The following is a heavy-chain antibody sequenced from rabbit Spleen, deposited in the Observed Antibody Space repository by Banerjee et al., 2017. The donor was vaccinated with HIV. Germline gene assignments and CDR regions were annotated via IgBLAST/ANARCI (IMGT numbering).Heavy chain of an antibody. CDR3: ARYSGSSGDAHDL. CDR1: GFSFSSGVW. D-gene: IGHD1-1*01. V-gene: IGHV1S45*01. Sequence: QEQLEESGGDLVKPEGSLTLTCTASGFSFSSGVWICWVRQAPGKGPEWIACIYAASSGSTYYASWVNGRFTISKTSSTTVTLQMTSLTAADTATYFCARYSGSSGDAHDLWGPGTLVTVS. CDR2: IYAASSGST. J-gene: IGHJ4*01.